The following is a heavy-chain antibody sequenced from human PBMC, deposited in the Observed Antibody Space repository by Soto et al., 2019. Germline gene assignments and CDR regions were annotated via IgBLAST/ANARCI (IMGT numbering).Heavy chain of an antibody. J-gene: IGHJ3*02. Sequence: QVQLQQWGAGLLKPSETLSLTCAVYGGSFSGYYWSWIRQPPGKGLEWIGEINHSGSTNYNPSLKSRVTISVDTSKNQFSLKLSSVTAADTAVYYCARAMIVVVSDAFDIWGQGTMVTVSS. CDR1: GGSFSGYY. CDR3: ARAMIVVVSDAFDI. D-gene: IGHD3-22*01. CDR2: INHSGST. V-gene: IGHV4-34*01.